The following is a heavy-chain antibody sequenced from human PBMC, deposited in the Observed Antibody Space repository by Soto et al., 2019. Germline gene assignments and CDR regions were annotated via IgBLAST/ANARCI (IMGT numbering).Heavy chain of an antibody. Sequence: QVQLQQWGAGLLKPSETLSLTCAVYGGSFSGYYWSWIRQPPGKGLEWIGEINHSGSTNYNPSLKSRVTISVDTSKNKFSLKLSSVTAADTAVYYCARVRANIPHAFDIWVQGTMVTVSS. J-gene: IGHJ3*02. CDR3: ARVRANIPHAFDI. CDR2: INHSGST. V-gene: IGHV4-34*01. CDR1: GGSFSGYY.